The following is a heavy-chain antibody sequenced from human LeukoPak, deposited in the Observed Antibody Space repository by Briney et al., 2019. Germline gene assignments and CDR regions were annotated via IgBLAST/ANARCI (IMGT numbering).Heavy chain of an antibody. CDR2: IYQSGTT. V-gene: IGHV4-4*02. D-gene: IGHD4-17*01. J-gene: IGHJ4*02. CDR3: ATYFYGDYALHYFDY. Sequence: SGTLSLTCTVSGGFITSGIHWWSWARQTPGKGLEWIGEIYQSGTTNYKPSLRSRVTMSLDKSRNLFSLQLSSVTAADTAVYYCATYFYGDYALHYFDYWGQGALVTVSS. CDR1: GGFITSGIHW.